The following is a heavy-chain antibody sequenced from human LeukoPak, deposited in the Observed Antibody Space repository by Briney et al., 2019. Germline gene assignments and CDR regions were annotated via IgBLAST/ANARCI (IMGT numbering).Heavy chain of an antibody. CDR3: ATDRKVGTWDPRFDY. J-gene: IGHJ4*02. D-gene: IGHD4-23*01. V-gene: IGHV3-7*01. CDR1: GFSFSSYW. CDR2: IRQDGSEK. Sequence: PGGSLRLFCAASGFSFSSYWMMWVRQAPGKGLEWVANIRQDGSEKNYVDSVKGRFTISRDNAKISLYLQMNSLRVEDTAVYYCATDRKVGTWDPRFDYWGQGTLVTVSS.